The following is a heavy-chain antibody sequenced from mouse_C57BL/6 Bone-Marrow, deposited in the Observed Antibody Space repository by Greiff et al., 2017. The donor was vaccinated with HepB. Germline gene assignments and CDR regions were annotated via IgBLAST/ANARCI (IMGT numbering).Heavy chain of an antibody. D-gene: IGHD2-5*01. CDR3: ARWAYYSSYGGFAY. V-gene: IGHV1-42*01. Sequence: EVQLQQSGPELVKPGASVKISCKASGYSFTGYYMNWVKQSPEKSLEWIGEINPSTGGTTYNQKFKAKATLTVDKSSSTAYMQLKSLTSEDSAVYYCARWAYYSSYGGFAYWGEGTRGTVSA. CDR1: GYSFTGYY. CDR2: INPSTGGT. J-gene: IGHJ3*01.